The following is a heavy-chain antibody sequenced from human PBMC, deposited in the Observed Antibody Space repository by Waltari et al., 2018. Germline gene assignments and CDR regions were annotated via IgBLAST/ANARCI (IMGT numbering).Heavy chain of an antibody. V-gene: IGHV3-23*01. CDR2: IGGLRAAT. CDR3: AKGWGRDHFDV. J-gene: IGHJ3*01. Sequence: EEQLLESGGGLVQPGESLRLSCVASGFTFSDYDMPWVRQAPGKGLGWVSEIGGLRAATYSADSVKGRFTISRDNSKNTLYLQMNGVRVEDTAVYYCAKGWGRDHFDVWGQGTSVTVSS. CDR1: GFTFSDYD. D-gene: IGHD2-8*02.